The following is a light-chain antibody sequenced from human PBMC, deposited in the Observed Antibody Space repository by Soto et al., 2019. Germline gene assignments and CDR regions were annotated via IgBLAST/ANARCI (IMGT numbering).Light chain of an antibody. V-gene: IGLV2-8*01. J-gene: IGLJ2*01. CDR1: SSDVGGYNY. CDR3: SAYAGSNNVVV. Sequence: QSALTQPPSASGSPVQSVTISCTGTSSDVGGYNYVSWYQQHPVKAPKLMIYEVSKRPSGVPDRFSGSKSGNTAYLTVSGLQAEEEAEYYCSAYAGSNNVVVFGGGTKLTVL. CDR2: EVS.